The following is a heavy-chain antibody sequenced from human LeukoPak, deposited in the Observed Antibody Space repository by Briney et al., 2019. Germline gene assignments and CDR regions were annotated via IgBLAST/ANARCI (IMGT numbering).Heavy chain of an antibody. V-gene: IGHV4-38-2*02. CDR2: IYHSGST. J-gene: IGHJ3*02. CDR3: ARDGRCFDSLIVGYDI. CDR1: GYSISSGYD. Sequence: KPSETLSLTCAVSGYSISSGYDWGWIRQPPGKGLEWIGCIYHSGSTYYNPSLKSRVTISVDTSKNQFSLRLSSVTAADTAVYYCARDGRCFDSLIVGYDIWGQGTMVTVSS. D-gene: IGHD3-9*01.